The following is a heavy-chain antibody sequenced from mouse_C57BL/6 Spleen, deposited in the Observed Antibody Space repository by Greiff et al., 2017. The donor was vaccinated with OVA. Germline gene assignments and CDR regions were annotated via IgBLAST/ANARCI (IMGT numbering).Heavy chain of an antibody. D-gene: IGHD3-3*01. J-gene: IGHJ2*01. Sequence: QVQLQQPGAELVKPGASVKLSCKASGYTFTSYWMQWVKQRPGQGLEWIGEIDPSDSYTNYNQKFKGKATLTVDTSSSTAYMQRSSLTSEDSAVYYCARLGDGRDFDYWGQGTTLTVSS. CDR1: GYTFTSYW. CDR3: ARLGDGRDFDY. CDR2: IDPSDSYT. V-gene: IGHV1-50*01.